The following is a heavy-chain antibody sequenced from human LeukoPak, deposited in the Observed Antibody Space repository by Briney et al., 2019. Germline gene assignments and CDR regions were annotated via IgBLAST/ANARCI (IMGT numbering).Heavy chain of an antibody. Sequence: AESLKISCKGSGYSFTTYWIGWVRQMPGKGLEWMGIIYSGDSDTRYSPSFQGQVTISADKSISTAYLQRSSLKASDTAMYYCARPPPTYYYDSSASYDAFDIWGQGTMVTVSS. CDR3: ARPPPTYYYDSSASYDAFDI. CDR1: GYSFTTYW. D-gene: IGHD3-22*01. J-gene: IGHJ3*02. CDR2: IYSGDSDT. V-gene: IGHV5-51*01.